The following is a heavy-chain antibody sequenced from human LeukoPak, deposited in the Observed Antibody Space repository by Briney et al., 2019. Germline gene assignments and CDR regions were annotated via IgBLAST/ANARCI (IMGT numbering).Heavy chain of an antibody. Sequence: PGGSLRLSCAASGFTFISYWMSWVRQAPGKGLEWVANIKQDGSEKYYVDSVKGRFTISRDNAKNSLYLQMNSLRAEDTAVYYCARGRLPYYFDYWGQGTLVTVSS. CDR2: IKQDGSEK. CDR3: ARGRLPYYFDY. J-gene: IGHJ4*01. V-gene: IGHV3-7*01. CDR1: GFTFISYW.